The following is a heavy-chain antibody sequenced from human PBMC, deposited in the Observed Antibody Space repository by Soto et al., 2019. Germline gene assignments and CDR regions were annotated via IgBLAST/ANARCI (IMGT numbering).Heavy chain of an antibody. J-gene: IGHJ5*02. D-gene: IGHD7-27*01. CDR2: IYHSGST. V-gene: IGHV4-30-2*01. CDR1: GGSISSGGYS. CDR3: ARVPGP. Sequence: QLQLQECGSGLVSPSQTLSLTCAVSGGSISSGGYSWSWIRQPPGKGLEWIGDIYHSGSTYYNPSLKSRVTISVDRSKNQFSLKLSSVTAADTAVYYCARVPGPWGQGTLVTVSS.